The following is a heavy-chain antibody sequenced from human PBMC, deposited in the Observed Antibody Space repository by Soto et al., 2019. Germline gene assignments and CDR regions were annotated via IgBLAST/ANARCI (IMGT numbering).Heavy chain of an antibody. CDR2: IIPILGIA. Sequence: GASVKVSCKASGGTFSSYTISWVRQAPGQGLEWMGRIIPILGIANYAQKFQGRVTITADKSTSTAYMELSSLRSEDTAVYYCAKDAPRRSGWYYFDYWGQGALVTVSS. V-gene: IGHV1-69*04. D-gene: IGHD6-19*01. J-gene: IGHJ4*02. CDR3: AKDAPRRSGWYYFDY. CDR1: GGTFSSYT.